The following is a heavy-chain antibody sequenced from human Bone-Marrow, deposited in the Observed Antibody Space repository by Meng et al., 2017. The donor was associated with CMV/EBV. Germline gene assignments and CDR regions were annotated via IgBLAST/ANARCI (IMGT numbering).Heavy chain of an antibody. CDR3: ARDTRVATTNPTYYYYGMDV. CDR2: IYYSGST. CDR1: GGSISSYY. V-gene: IGHV4-59*12. J-gene: IGHJ6*02. Sequence: SETLSLTCTVSGGSISSYYWSWIRQPPGKGLEWIGYIYYSGSTYYNPSLKSRVTISVDTSKNQFSLKLSSVTAADTAVYYCARDTRVATTNPTYYYYGMDVWGQGTTVTVSS. D-gene: IGHD5-12*01.